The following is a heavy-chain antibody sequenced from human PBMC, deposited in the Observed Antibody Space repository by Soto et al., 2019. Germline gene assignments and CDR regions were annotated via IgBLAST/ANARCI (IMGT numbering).Heavy chain of an antibody. Sequence: GGSLRLSCAASGFTFSSYSMNWVRQAPGKGLEWVSYISSSSSTIYYADSVKGRFTISRDNAKNSLYLQMNSLRDEDTAVYYCARDNVGAAAGYYYYDRMDVWGQGTTVTVSS. CDR2: ISSSSSTI. D-gene: IGHD6-13*01. J-gene: IGHJ6*02. CDR3: ARDNVGAAAGYYYYDRMDV. V-gene: IGHV3-48*02. CDR1: GFTFSSYS.